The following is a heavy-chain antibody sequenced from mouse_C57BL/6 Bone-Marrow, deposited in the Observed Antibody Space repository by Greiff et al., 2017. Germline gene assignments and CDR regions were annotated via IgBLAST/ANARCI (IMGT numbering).Heavy chain of an antibody. CDR3: AMEGCFAY. J-gene: IGHJ3*01. V-gene: IGHV1-9*01. CDR2: ILPGSGST. CDR1: GYTFTGYW. Sequence: QVQLQQSGAELMKPGASVKLSCKATGYTFTGYWIEWVKQRPGHGLEWIGEILPGSGSTNYNEKFKGKATLTADTSSNTAYMQLSSLTTEDSAIYYCAMEGCFAYWGQGTLVTFSA.